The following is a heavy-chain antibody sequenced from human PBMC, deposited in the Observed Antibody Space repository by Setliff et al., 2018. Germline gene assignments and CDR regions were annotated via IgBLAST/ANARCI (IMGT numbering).Heavy chain of an antibody. D-gene: IGHD2-2*01. CDR1: GGSISSGSYY. Sequence: SDTLSLTSPVPGGSISSGSYYRGWIRQPAGKGLEWIGHIYTSGSTNYNPSLKSRVTISVDTSKNQFTLKLSSVTAADTAVYYCATNPYQLLNFDYWGQGTLVTVSS. CDR2: IYTSGST. J-gene: IGHJ4*02. CDR3: ATNPYQLLNFDY. V-gene: IGHV4-61*09.